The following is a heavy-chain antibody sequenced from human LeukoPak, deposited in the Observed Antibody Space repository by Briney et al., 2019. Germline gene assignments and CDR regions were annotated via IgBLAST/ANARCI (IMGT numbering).Heavy chain of an antibody. CDR1: GFTIGDYA. J-gene: IGHJ5*02. CDR3: TRGTRFDP. Sequence: GGSLRLSCTASGFTIGDYAMSWVRQAPGKGLEWVGFIRSKAYGGTTEYAASVKGRFTISRDDSKSIAYLQMNSLKTEDTAVYYCTRGTRFDPWGQRTLVTVSS. D-gene: IGHD3/OR15-3a*01. V-gene: IGHV3-49*04. CDR2: IRSKAYGGTT.